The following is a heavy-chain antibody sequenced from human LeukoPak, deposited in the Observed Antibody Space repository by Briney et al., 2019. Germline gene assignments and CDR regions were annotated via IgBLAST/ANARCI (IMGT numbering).Heavy chain of an antibody. Sequence: PGGSLRLSCISSGLTYNRDWMGWLRQAPGKGLEWLAHIKPDESRIFYADSVKGRFTISRDNSKNTLYLQMNSLRAEDTAVYYCARDNTYYYGMDVWGQGTTVTVSS. J-gene: IGHJ6*02. CDR1: GLTYNRDW. CDR2: IKPDESRI. CDR3: ARDNTYYYGMDV. V-gene: IGHV3-7*01.